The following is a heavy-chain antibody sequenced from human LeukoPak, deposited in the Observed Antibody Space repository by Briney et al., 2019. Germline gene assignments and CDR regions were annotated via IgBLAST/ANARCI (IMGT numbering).Heavy chain of an antibody. CDR2: ISGSGGST. Sequence: GGSLRLSCAASGFTFSSYAMSWVRQAPRKGLEWVSAISGSGGSTYYADSVKGRFTISRDNSKNTLYLQMNSLRAEDTAVYYCAKGRYSYLYYFDYWGQGTLVTVSS. D-gene: IGHD5-18*01. CDR1: GFTFSSYA. J-gene: IGHJ4*02. V-gene: IGHV3-23*01. CDR3: AKGRYSYLYYFDY.